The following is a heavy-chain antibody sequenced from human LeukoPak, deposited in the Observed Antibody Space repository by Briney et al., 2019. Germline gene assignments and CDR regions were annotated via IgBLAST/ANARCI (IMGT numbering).Heavy chain of an antibody. J-gene: IGHJ4*02. V-gene: IGHV3-11*04. Sequence: GGSLRLSCAASGFTFSDYYMSWIRQAPGKGLELVSYISSSGSTIYYADSVKGRFTISRDNAKNSLYLQMNSLRAEDTAVYDCARDSGYSSSWYIYWGQGTLVTVSS. CDR1: GFTFSDYY. CDR3: ARDSGYSSSWYIY. CDR2: ISSSGSTI. D-gene: IGHD6-13*01.